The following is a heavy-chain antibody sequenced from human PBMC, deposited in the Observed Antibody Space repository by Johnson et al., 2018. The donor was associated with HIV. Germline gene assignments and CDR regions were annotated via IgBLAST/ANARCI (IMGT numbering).Heavy chain of an antibody. D-gene: IGHD6-6*01. J-gene: IGHJ3*02. CDR1: GFTFSSYA. Sequence: QVLLVESGGGVVQPGRSLRLSCAAYGFTFSSYAMHWVRQAPGKGLEWVAVISYDGSNKYYADSVKGRFTISRDNSKNTLYLQMNSLRAEDTAVYYCARDLRRYSSSPGPFDIWGQGTMVTVSS. CDR2: ISYDGSNK. CDR3: ARDLRRYSSSPGPFDI. V-gene: IGHV3-30*04.